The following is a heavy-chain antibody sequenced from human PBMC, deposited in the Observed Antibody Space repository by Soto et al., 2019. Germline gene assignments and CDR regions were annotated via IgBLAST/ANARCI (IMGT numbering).Heavy chain of an antibody. V-gene: IGHV4-31*03. Sequence: QVQLQESGPGLVKPSQTLSLTCTVSGGSISSGGYYWSWIRQHPGKGLEWIGYIYYSGCTYYNPSLKCRVTISVDTSKNQFSLKLSSVTAADTAVYYWATQPDDYSNYNYYGMDVWGQGTTVPVSS. J-gene: IGHJ6*02. CDR3: ATQPDDYSNYNYYGMDV. D-gene: IGHD4-4*01. CDR1: GGSISSGGYY. CDR2: IYYSGCT.